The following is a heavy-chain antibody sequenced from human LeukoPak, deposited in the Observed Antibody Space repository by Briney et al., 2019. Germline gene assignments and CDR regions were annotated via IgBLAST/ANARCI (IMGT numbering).Heavy chain of an antibody. CDR2: IIPIFGTA. CDR1: GGTFSSYA. CDR3: ARDSYSSSWYGYYYYGMDV. V-gene: IGHV1-69*13. Sequence: SVKVSCKASGGTFSSYAISWVRQAPGQGLEWMGGIIPIFGTANYAQKFQGRVTVTADESTSTAYMELSSLRSEDTAVYYCARDSYSSSWYGYYYYGMDVWGQGTTVTVSS. D-gene: IGHD6-13*01. J-gene: IGHJ6*02.